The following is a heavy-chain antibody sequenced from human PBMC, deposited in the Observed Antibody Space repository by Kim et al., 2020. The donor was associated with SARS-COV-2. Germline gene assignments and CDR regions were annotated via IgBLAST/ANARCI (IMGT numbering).Heavy chain of an antibody. CDR3: ARGFNGSTWYIDWYFDL. Sequence: GSLRLSCEASGFAFTTYDMHWVRQSPGKGLECVATIGTDGETYYPGSVKGRFTISRDNARNSLSLQMNSLTAGDTAVYYCARGFNGSTWYIDWYFDLWG. CDR1: GFAFTTYD. J-gene: IGHJ2*01. D-gene: IGHD6-13*01. V-gene: IGHV3-13*01. CDR2: IGTDGET.